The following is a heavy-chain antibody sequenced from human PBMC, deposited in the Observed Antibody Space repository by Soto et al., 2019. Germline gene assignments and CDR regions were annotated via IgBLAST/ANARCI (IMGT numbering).Heavy chain of an antibody. D-gene: IGHD2-15*01. V-gene: IGHV2-26*01. CDR2: IFSNDEK. Sequence: QVTLKESGPVLVKPTETLTLTCTVSGFSLSNARMGVSWIRQPPGKALEWIAHIFSNDEKSYSTSLKSRLTNSKDPSKSQVFLTMTNMDPVDTATYYCARIISGALPAAIDYWGQGTLVTVSS. CDR3: ARIISGALPAAIDY. CDR1: GFSLSNARMG. J-gene: IGHJ4*02.